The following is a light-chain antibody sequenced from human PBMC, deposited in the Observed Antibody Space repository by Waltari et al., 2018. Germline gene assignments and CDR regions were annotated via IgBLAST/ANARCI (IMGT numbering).Light chain of an antibody. V-gene: IGKV3-15*01. CDR2: GAS. Sequence: EIVMTQSPATLSVSPGARDTLSCRASQSVSSNLAWYQQKPGQAPRLLIYGASTRATGIPARFSGSGSGTEFTLTISSLQSEDFAVYYCQQYNNWLGTFGQGTKVEIK. CDR1: QSVSSN. CDR3: QQYNNWLGT. J-gene: IGKJ1*01.